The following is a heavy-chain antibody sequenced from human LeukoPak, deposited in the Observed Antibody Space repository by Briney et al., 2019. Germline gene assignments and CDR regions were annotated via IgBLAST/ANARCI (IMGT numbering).Heavy chain of an antibody. Sequence: GGSLRLSCAASGFTFSSYWMHWVRQAPGKGLVWVSRINSDGSSTNYADSVKGRFTISRDNAKNTLYLQMNSLRAEDTAVYYCARSGYFDWFYHWGQGTLVTVSS. J-gene: IGHJ5*02. CDR2: INSDGSST. V-gene: IGHV3-74*01. CDR1: GFTFSSYW. D-gene: IGHD3-9*01. CDR3: ARSGYFDWFYH.